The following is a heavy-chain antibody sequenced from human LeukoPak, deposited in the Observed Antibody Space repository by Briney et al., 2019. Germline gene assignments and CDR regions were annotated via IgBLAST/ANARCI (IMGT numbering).Heavy chain of an antibody. D-gene: IGHD6-6*01. CDR2: IYYSGST. CDR1: GGSISSYY. CDR3: ARRNSSSSVDY. V-gene: IGHV4-59*08. J-gene: IGHJ4*02. Sequence: SETLSLTCTVSGGSISSYYWSWIRQPPGKGLEWIGYIYYSGSTNYNPSLKSRVTISVDTSKNQFSLKLSSVTAADTAVYYCARRNSSSSVDYWGQGTLVTVSS.